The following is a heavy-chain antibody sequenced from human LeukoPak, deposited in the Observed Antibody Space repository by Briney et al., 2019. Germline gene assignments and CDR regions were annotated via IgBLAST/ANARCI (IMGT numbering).Heavy chain of an antibody. V-gene: IGHV4-39*01. Sequence: ASETLSLTCTVSGGSISSSNYYWGWIRQPPGKGLEWIGSIYYSGSTYYNPSLKSRVTISVDTSKNQFSLKLSSVTAADTAVYYCARHEGFTMIVVAIFDYWDQGTLVTVSS. CDR3: ARHEGFTMIVVAIFDY. CDR1: GGSISSSNYY. D-gene: IGHD3-22*01. J-gene: IGHJ4*02. CDR2: IYYSGST.